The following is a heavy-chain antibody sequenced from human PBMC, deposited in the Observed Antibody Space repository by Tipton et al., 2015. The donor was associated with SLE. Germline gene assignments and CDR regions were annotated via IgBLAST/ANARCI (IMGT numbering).Heavy chain of an antibody. CDR3: AREMVVTLNWFDP. V-gene: IGHV4-59*11. CDR1: GGSISSHY. D-gene: IGHD2-21*02. CDR2: IYYSGST. J-gene: IGHJ5*02. Sequence: TLSLTCTVSGGSISSHYWSWIRQPPGKGLEWIGYIYYSGSTNYNPSLKSRVTISVDTSKNQFSLKLSSVTAADTAVYYCAREMVVTLNWFDPWGQGTLVTVPS.